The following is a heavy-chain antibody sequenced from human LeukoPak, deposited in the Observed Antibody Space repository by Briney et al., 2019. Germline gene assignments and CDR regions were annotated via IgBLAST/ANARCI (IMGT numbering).Heavy chain of an antibody. D-gene: IGHD1-20*01. Sequence: GGSLRLSCAASGFTFSDYYMSWIRQAPGKGLEWVSYISSGSTIYYADSVKGRFTISRDNAKNSLCLQMNSLRAEDTAVYYCARRFNWNHNAFDIWGQGTMVTVSS. CDR1: GFTFSDYY. V-gene: IGHV3-11*01. CDR2: ISSGSTI. J-gene: IGHJ3*02. CDR3: ARRFNWNHNAFDI.